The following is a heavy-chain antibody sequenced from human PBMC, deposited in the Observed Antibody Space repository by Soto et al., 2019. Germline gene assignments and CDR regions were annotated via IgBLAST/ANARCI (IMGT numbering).Heavy chain of an antibody. Sequence: QVQLVQSGAEVKKPGSSVKVSCKASGGTFSSYAISWVRQAPGQGLEWMGGIIPIFGTANYAQKFQGRVTITADESTSTAYMELSSLRSDDTAVYYCASIDGRYSYGSAMFDYWGQGTLVTVSS. CDR2: IIPIFGTA. V-gene: IGHV1-69*01. D-gene: IGHD5-18*01. J-gene: IGHJ4*02. CDR3: ASIDGRYSYGSAMFDY. CDR1: GGTFSSYA.